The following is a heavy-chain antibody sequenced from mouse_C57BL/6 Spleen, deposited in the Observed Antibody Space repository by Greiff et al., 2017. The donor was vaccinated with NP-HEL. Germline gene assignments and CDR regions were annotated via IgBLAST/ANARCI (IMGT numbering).Heavy chain of an antibody. CDR3: ARRDYYGSSLDY. V-gene: IGHV1-50*01. Sequence: QVQLQQSGAELVKPGASVKLSCKASGYTFTSYWMQWVKQRPGQGLEWIGEIDPSNSYTNYNQKFKGKATLTVDTSSSTAYMQLSSLTSEDSAVYYCARRDYYGSSLDYWGQGTTLTVSS. J-gene: IGHJ2*01. D-gene: IGHD1-1*01. CDR2: IDPSNSYT. CDR1: GYTFTSYW.